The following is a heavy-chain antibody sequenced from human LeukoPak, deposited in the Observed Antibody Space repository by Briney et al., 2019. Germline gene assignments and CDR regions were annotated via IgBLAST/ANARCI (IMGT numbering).Heavy chain of an antibody. V-gene: IGHV1-69*01. D-gene: IGHD3-10*01. Sequence: SVTVSCKASGGTFSSYAISWVRQAPGQALEWMGGIFPIFGTANYAQKFQGRVTITADESTSTAYMELSSLRSEDTAVYYCAKGPITYYYGSGSYPIDYWGQGTLVTVSS. CDR2: IFPIFGTA. CDR1: GGTFSSYA. J-gene: IGHJ4*02. CDR3: AKGPITYYYGSGSYPIDY.